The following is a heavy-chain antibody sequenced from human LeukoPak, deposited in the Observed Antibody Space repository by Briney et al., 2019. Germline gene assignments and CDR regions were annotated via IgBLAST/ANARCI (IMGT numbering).Heavy chain of an antibody. V-gene: IGHV3-64*01. D-gene: IGHD6-13*01. CDR2: ISSNGGST. CDR1: GFTFSSYA. J-gene: IGHJ6*02. CDR3: ARTGIADYYGMDV. Sequence: GGSLRLSCAASGFTFSSYAMHWVRQAPAKGLEYVSAISSNGGSTYYANSVKGRFTTSRDNSKNTLYLQMGSLRAEDMAVYYCARTGIADYYGMDVWGQGTTVTVSS.